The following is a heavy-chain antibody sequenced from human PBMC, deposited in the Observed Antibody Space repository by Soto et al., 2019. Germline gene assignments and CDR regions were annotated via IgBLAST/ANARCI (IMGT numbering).Heavy chain of an antibody. CDR1: GFTFSSYS. V-gene: IGHV3-21*01. D-gene: IGHD5-18*01. Sequence: SLRLSCAASGFTFSSYSMNWVRQAPGKGLEWVSSISSSSSYIYYADSVKGRFTISRDNAKNSLYLQMNSLRAEDTAVYYCARDGDTALDFDYWGQGTLVTVSS. CDR2: ISSSSSYI. CDR3: ARDGDTALDFDY. J-gene: IGHJ4*02.